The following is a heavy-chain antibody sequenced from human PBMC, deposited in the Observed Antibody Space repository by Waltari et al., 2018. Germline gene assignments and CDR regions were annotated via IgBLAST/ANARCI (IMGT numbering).Heavy chain of an antibody. V-gene: IGHV2-5*01. CDR3: AHPVEGCTGGVCYRSFDY. CDR2: IYWNDDK. D-gene: IGHD2-8*02. Sequence: QITLKESGPTLVKPTQTLTLTCTFSGFSLSTSGVGVGWIRQPPGKALEWLALIYWNDDKRYSPSLKSRLTITKDTTKNQVVLTMTNMDPVDTATYYCAHPVEGCTGGVCYRSFDYWGQGTLVTVSS. CDR1: GFSLSTSGVG. J-gene: IGHJ4*02.